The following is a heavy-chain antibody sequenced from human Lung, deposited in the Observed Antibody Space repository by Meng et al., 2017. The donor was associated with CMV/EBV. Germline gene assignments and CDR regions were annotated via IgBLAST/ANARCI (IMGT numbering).Heavy chain of an antibody. CDR2: IYPNSGGT. CDR3: ARDNDWGPDY. CDR1: GYTFTDHY. V-gene: IGHV1-2*02. J-gene: IGHJ4*02. D-gene: IGHD3-9*01. Sequence: ASXXVSCKASGYTFTDHYFHWVRQAPGQGLEWMGWIYPNSGGTHYAQKFQGRLTVTTDTSISTGYMELSSLGSDDTAVYYCARDNDWGPDYLGQGTLVTVSS.